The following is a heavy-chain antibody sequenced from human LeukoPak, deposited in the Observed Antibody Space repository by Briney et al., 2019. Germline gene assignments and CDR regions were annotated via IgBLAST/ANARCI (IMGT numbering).Heavy chain of an antibody. J-gene: IGHJ4*02. CDR3: ARFALKTPPTD. Sequence: GGSLRLSCAASGFTFSSYGMHWVRQAPGKGLEWVAVISYDGSNKYYADSVKGRFTISRDNAKNSLYLQMNSLRAEDTAVYYCARFALKTPPTDWGQGTLVTVSS. V-gene: IGHV3-30*03. CDR1: GFTFSSYG. CDR2: ISYDGSNK.